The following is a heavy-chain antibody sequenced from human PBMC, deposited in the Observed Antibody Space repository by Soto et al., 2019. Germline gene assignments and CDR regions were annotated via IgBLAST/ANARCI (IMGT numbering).Heavy chain of an antibody. J-gene: IGHJ6*02. Sequence: QVHLVQSGGEVKKPGASVKVSCKASGYTFSSYGISWVRQAPGQGLEWVGWISAYNGNTNYAQKLQGRVTLTTDTPPSTAYIALRSLRSDDTAVYYCARYILTGYYGTYYYYTMDVWGQGTTVTVSS. CDR3: ARYILTGYYGTYYYYTMDV. V-gene: IGHV1-18*01. CDR1: GYTFSSYG. D-gene: IGHD3-9*01. CDR2: ISAYNGNT.